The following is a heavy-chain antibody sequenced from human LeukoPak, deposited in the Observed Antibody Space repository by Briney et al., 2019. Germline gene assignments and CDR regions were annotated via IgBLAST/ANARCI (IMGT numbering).Heavy chain of an antibody. Sequence: SVNVCCKASGGTFSSYAISWVRQPPGQGLEWMGGIIPIFGTAKYAQKFQGRVTSTADESTSTAYMELSSLRSEDTAVYYCARALIVVVPAAAGYFDYWGQGTLVTVSS. CDR3: ARALIVVVPAAAGYFDY. V-gene: IGHV1-69*13. D-gene: IGHD2-2*01. J-gene: IGHJ4*02. CDR2: IIPIFGTA. CDR1: GGTFSSYA.